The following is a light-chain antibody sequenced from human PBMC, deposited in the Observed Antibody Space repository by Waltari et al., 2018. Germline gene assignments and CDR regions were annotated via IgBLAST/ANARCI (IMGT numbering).Light chain of an antibody. CDR3: QQFNTYPIP. Sequence: DIQMTRSPSTLSASVGDRVTITCRASQSISTWLAWYQQKPGKAPKLLIYEASSLGNGVPSRFSGRGSGTEFTLTISSLPADDFATYYCQQFNTYPIPFGRGTTVDIK. V-gene: IGKV1-5*03. CDR1: QSISTW. J-gene: IGKJ3*01. CDR2: EAS.